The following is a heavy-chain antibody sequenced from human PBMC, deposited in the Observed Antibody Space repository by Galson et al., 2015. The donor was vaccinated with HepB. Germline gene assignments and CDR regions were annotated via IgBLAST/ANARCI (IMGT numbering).Heavy chain of an antibody. Sequence: SLRLSCAASGFIFDHYAIHWVRQGPGKGLEWVSGISWNSGSIGYADSVKGRFTISRDNAKNSLYLQMNSLGAEETALYFCAKIITFMTDYYDSSGYYSHWGQGTLVTVSS. D-gene: IGHD3-22*01. CDR3: AKIITFMTDYYDSSGYYSH. V-gene: IGHV3-9*01. CDR2: ISWNSGSI. CDR1: GFIFDHYA. J-gene: IGHJ4*02.